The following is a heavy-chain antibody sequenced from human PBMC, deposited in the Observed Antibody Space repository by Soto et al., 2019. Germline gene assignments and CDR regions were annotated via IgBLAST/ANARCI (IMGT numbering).Heavy chain of an antibody. V-gene: IGHV3-73*01. CDR2: IRSKVPYAT. CDR1: GFTFSAAT. J-gene: IGHJ4*02. CDR3: IRRPEYSTIWYVDY. D-gene: IGHD2-2*01. Sequence: PGGSLRLSCAASGFTFSAATLHWVRQAPGKGLEWIGRIRSKVPYATVDAASVQGRFTISRDDSKNTAYLLMSSLKVEDTAVYYCIRRPEYSTIWYVDYWGQGTLVTVSS.